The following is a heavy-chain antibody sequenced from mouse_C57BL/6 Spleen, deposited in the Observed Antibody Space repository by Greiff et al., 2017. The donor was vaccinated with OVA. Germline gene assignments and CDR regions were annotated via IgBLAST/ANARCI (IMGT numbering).Heavy chain of an antibody. Sequence: EVKLVESGGGLVKPGGSLKLSCAASGFTFSDYGMHWVRQAPEKGLEWVAYISSGSSTIYYADTVKGRFTISRDNAKNTLFLQMTSLRSEDTAMYYCAKMELGAMDYWGQGTSVTVSS. J-gene: IGHJ4*01. V-gene: IGHV5-17*01. CDR2: ISSGSSTI. CDR1: GFTFSDYG. D-gene: IGHD3-1*01. CDR3: AKMELGAMDY.